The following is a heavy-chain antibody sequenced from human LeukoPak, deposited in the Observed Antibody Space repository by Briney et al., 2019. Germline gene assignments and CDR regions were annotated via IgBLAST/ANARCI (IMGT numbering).Heavy chain of an antibody. CDR3: ARDTNI. CDR1: GGSFSGYY. J-gene: IGHJ4*02. CDR2: INHSGST. D-gene: IGHD2-2*01. Sequence: PSETLSLTCAVYGGSFSGYYWSWIRQPPGKGLEWIGEINHSGSTNYNPSLKSRVTISVDTSKNQFSLKLSSVTAADTAVYYCARDTNIWGQGTLVTVSS. V-gene: IGHV4-34*01.